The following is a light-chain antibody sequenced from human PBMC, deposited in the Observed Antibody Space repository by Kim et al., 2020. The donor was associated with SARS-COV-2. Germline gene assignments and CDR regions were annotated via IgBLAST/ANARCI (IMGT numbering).Light chain of an antibody. CDR1: QGISNS. CDR2: DAS. CDR3: QKYNSAPWT. J-gene: IGKJ1*01. V-gene: IGKV1-27*01. Sequence: DIQMTQSPSSLSASVGDRVTITCRASQGISNSLAWYQQKPGKGPKVLIYDASTLQSGVPSRFSGSGSGTHFTLTISSLQPEDVATYYCQKYNSAPWTLGQGTKVDIK.